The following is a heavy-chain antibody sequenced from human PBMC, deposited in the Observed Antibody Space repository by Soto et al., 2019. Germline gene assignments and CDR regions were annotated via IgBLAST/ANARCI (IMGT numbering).Heavy chain of an antibody. D-gene: IGHD1-26*01. CDR1: GFIFSRYS. CDR3: ARGSAFIGLDY. V-gene: IGHV3-21*01. CDR2: IGTSGSYI. Sequence: GGSLRLSCAVSGFIFSRYSMNWVRQAPGKGLEWVSSIGTSGSYIYDTDSVKGRFTISRDNAKDSLYLQMNSLRAEDTAIYYCARGSAFIGLDYWGQGTPVTVSS. J-gene: IGHJ4*02.